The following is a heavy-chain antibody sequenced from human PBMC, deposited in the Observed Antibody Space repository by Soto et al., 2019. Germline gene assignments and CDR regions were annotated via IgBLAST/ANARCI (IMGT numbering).Heavy chain of an antibody. CDR2: INHSGST. V-gene: IGHV4-34*01. Sequence: TLSLPCAVYGGSFSGYYWSWIRQPPGKGLEWIGEINHSGSTNYNPSLKSRVTISVDTSKNQFSLKLSSVTAADTAVYYCARGGRRYSYGYNRGGDYYYYYGMDVWGQGTTVTVYS. CDR3: ARGGRRYSYGYNRGGDYYYYYGMDV. J-gene: IGHJ6*02. D-gene: IGHD5-18*01. CDR1: GGSFSGYY.